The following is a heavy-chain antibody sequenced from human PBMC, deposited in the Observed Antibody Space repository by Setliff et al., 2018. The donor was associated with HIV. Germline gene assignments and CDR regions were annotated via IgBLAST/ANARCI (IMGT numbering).Heavy chain of an antibody. D-gene: IGHD3-3*01. V-gene: IGHV1-2*02. J-gene: IGHJ6*02. CDR1: GYIFIRYY. Sequence: ASVKVSCKTSGYIFIRYYIFWVRQAPGQGLEWMGNINPHTGVTRYAEKFQGRVTMTRDTSISTIYMELSRLRSDDTAVYYCARDVRDGFEEWFSTLDDGMDVWGQWTTVTVSS. CDR2: INPHTGVT. CDR3: ARDVRDGFEEWFSTLDDGMDV.